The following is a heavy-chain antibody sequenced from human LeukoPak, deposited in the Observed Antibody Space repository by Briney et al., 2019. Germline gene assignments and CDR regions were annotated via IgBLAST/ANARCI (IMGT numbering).Heavy chain of an antibody. J-gene: IGHJ4*02. CDR3: AREVLWFGELLDY. D-gene: IGHD3-10*01. Sequence: GGSLRLSCAASGFTFSSYGMSWVRQAPGKGLEWVANIKHDGGAKYYVDSVKGRFTISRDNAKNSLYLQMNSLRAEDTAVYYCAREVLWFGELLDYWGQGTLVTVSS. CDR1: GFTFSSYG. CDR2: IKHDGGAK. V-gene: IGHV3-7*01.